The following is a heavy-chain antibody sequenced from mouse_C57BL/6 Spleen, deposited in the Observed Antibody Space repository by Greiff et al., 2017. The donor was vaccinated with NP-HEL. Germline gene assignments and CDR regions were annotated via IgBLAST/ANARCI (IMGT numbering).Heavy chain of an antibody. J-gene: IGHJ2*01. CDR2: IYPGDGDT. Sequence: QVQLQQSGAELVKPGASVKISCKASGYAFSSYWMNWVKQRPGKGLEWIGQIYPGDGDTNYNGKFKGKATLTADKSSSTAYMQLSSLTSEDSAVYFCARNIWDDGYPLDYWGQGTTLTVSS. CDR1: GYAFSSYW. V-gene: IGHV1-80*01. CDR3: ARNIWDDGYPLDY. D-gene: IGHD2-3*01.